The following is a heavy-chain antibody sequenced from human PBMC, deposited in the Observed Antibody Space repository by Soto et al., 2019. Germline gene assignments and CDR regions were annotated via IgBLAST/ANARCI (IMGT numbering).Heavy chain of an antibody. CDR2: IWYDGSNK. CDR1: GFTFSSYG. Sequence: PGGSLRLSCAASGFTFSSYGMHCVRQAPVKGMEWVAVIWYDGSNKYYADSVKGRFTISRDYSKNTLYLQMNSLRADYTAVYYCARERLGFGESPGHWGQGTLVTVSS. D-gene: IGHD3-10*01. J-gene: IGHJ4*02. V-gene: IGHV3-33*01. CDR3: ARERLGFGESPGH.